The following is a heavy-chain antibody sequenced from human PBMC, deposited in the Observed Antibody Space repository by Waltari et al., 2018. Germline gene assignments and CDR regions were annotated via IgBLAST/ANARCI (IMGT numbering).Heavy chain of an antibody. V-gene: IGHV5-51*03. CDR3: ARDVARDAFDM. CDR2: IYPGDSDA. J-gene: IGHJ3*02. D-gene: IGHD5-12*01. CDR1: GYSFTTYW. Sequence: EVQLVQSGAEVKKPGESLKISCQGSGYSFTTYWIGWVRQMPGKGLELIGIIYPGDSDAKYRPSCQGQVTISADKSINTAYLQWSSLKASDTAMYYCARDVARDAFDMWGQGTRVTVSS.